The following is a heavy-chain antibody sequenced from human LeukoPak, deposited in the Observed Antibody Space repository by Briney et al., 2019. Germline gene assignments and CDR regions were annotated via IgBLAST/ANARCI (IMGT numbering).Heavy chain of an antibody. CDR3: ASVLWFRGIFFDY. V-gene: IGHV3-11*01. Sequence: GGSLRLSCAASGITFSDYHMTWIRQAPGKGLEWVSYISSSGSMINYADSVKGRFSISRDNAKNSLYLQMNSLRVEDTAVYYCASVLWFRGIFFDYWGQGTLVTVSS. D-gene: IGHD3-10*01. J-gene: IGHJ4*02. CDR2: ISSSGSMI. CDR1: GITFSDYH.